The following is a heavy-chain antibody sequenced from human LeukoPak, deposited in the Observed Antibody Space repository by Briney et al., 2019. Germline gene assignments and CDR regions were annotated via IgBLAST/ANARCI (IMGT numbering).Heavy chain of an antibody. CDR3: ARGLWGYSYGYNRKKIDY. CDR2: ISGSGGST. V-gene: IGHV3-23*01. Sequence: GGSLRLSCAASGFTFSSYAMSWVRQAPGKGLEWVSAISGSGGSTYYADSVKGRFTISRDNSKNTLYLQMNSLRAEDTAVYYCARGLWGYSYGYNRKKIDYWGQGTLVTVSS. D-gene: IGHD5-18*01. J-gene: IGHJ4*02. CDR1: GFTFSSYA.